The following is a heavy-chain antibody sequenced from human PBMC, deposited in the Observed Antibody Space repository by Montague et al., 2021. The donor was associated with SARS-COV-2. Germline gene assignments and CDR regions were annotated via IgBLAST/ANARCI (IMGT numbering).Heavy chain of an antibody. CDR3: ASLAAAGPKTNYYYGMDV. V-gene: IGHV3-21*01. D-gene: IGHD6-13*01. Sequence: SLRLSCAASGLTFSSYSMNWVRQAPGKGLEWVSSISSSSSYIYYADSVKGRFTISRDNAKNSLYLQMNSLRAEDTAVYYCASLAAAGPKTNYYYGMDVWGQGTTVTVSS. CDR2: ISSSSSYI. CDR1: GLTFSSYS. J-gene: IGHJ6*02.